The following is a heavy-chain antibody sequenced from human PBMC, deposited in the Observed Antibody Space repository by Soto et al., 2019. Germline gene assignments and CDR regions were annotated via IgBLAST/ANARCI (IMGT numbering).Heavy chain of an antibody. CDR1: GFTFSSYG. CDR2: ISYDGSNK. D-gene: IGHD3-16*01. CDR3: AQGGPGRDYYYYMYF. Sequence: QVQLVESGGGVVQPGRSLRLSCAASGFTFSSYGMHWVRQAPGKGLEWVAVISYDGSNKYYADSVKGRFTISRDNSKNTMAMQMNRLRAEATAVYYCAQGGPGRDYYYYMYFWGKGTTVTVSS. J-gene: IGHJ6*03. V-gene: IGHV3-30*18.